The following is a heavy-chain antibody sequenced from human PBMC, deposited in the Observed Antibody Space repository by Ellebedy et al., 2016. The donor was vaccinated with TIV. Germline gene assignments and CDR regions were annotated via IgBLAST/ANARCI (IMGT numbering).Heavy chain of an antibody. Sequence: MPSETLSLTCTVPGGSISSYYWSWIRQPPGKGLEWIGYVYYSGSTNYNPSLKSRVIMSLDTSKNQFSLRLSSVTAADTALYYCARYNRVSYYYLDYWGQGTLVTVSS. CDR2: VYYSGST. CDR1: GGSISSYY. J-gene: IGHJ4*02. D-gene: IGHD1-14*01. V-gene: IGHV4-59*01. CDR3: ARYNRVSYYYLDY.